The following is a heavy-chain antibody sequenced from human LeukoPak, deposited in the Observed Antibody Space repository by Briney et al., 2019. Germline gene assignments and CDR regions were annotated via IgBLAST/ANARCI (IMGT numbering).Heavy chain of an antibody. J-gene: IGHJ4*02. D-gene: IGHD2-8*02. CDR3: SRAADVVLVPPSDD. CDR2: INPNSGDT. V-gene: IGHV1-2*02. Sequence: APVKPSCKASGYTFTGYYMHWVRQAPGQGLEWMGWINPNSGDTNYAQKFKGRVAMTRDTSISAAYMELSSLRFDDTAVYYCSRAADVVLVPPSDDWGQGTLFSASS. CDR1: GYTFTGYY.